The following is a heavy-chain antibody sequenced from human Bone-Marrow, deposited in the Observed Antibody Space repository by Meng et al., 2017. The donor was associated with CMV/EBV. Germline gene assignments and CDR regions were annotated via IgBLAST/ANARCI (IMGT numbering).Heavy chain of an antibody. CDR2: IKQDGSEK. CDR1: RLTVSKYW. J-gene: IGHJ4*02. CDR3: TFYGSGISKYDIWDY. D-gene: IGHD3-10*01. Sequence: GKTLRISCLASRLTVSKYWMTWVRQAPGKGLEWVANIKQDGSEKYYVDSVKGRFTVSRDNAKNSLYLQMNSLRVEDTAVYFCTFYGSGISKYDIWDYWGQGTLVTVSS. V-gene: IGHV3-7*01.